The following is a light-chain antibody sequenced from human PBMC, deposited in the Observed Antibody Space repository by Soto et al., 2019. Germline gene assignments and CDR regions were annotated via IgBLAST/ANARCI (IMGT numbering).Light chain of an antibody. J-gene: IGLJ3*02. CDR1: SSDVGGYDH. CDR3: SSYTNKDTLL. V-gene: IGLV2-14*03. CDR2: DVT. Sequence: QSALTQPASVSGSPGQSITISCTGTSSDVGGYDHVSWYQQHPGKALKLIIYDVTVRPSGISPRFSGSKSDNTASLAVSGLQPEDEADYYCSSYTNKDTLLFGGGTKLTVL.